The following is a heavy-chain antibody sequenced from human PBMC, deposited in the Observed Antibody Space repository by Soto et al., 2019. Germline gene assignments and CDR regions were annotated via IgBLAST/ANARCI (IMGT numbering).Heavy chain of an antibody. Sequence: ASVKVSCKASGYTFTSYYMHWVRQAPGQGLEWMGIINPSGGSTSYAQKFQGRVTMTRDTSTSTVYMELSSLRSEDTAVYYCARDWSRGYSYGEGGLIDYWGQGTLVTVSS. CDR1: GYTFTSYY. V-gene: IGHV1-46*01. D-gene: IGHD5-18*01. J-gene: IGHJ4*02. CDR2: INPSGGST. CDR3: ARDWSRGYSYGEGGLIDY.